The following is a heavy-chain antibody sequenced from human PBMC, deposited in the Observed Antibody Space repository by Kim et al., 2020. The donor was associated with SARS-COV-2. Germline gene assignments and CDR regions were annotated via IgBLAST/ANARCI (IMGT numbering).Heavy chain of an antibody. Sequence: SETLSLTCAVYGGSFSGYYWSWIRQPPGKGLEWIGEINHSGSTNYNPSLKSRVTISVDTSKNQFSLKLSSVTAADTAVYYCARDSSSSSPGYFDYWGQGT. CDR3: ARDSSSSSPGYFDY. CDR1: GGSFSGYY. CDR2: INHSGST. D-gene: IGHD6-6*01. V-gene: IGHV4-34*01. J-gene: IGHJ4*02.